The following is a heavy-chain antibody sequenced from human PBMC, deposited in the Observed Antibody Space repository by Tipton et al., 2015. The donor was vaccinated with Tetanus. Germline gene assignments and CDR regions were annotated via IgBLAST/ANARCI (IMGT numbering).Heavy chain of an antibody. D-gene: IGHD6-19*01. J-gene: IGHJ4*02. Sequence: GLVKPSQTLSLTCAISGDSVSSISAAWNWIRQSPSRGLEWLGRTCYRSKWYNDYAVSVKSRITINPDTSKNQFYLQLNSVTPEGTAVYFCARGVADKGGFDCWGQGTLVTVSS. V-gene: IGHV6-1*01. CDR1: GDSVSSISAA. CDR3: ARGVADKGGFDC. CDR2: TCYRSKWYN.